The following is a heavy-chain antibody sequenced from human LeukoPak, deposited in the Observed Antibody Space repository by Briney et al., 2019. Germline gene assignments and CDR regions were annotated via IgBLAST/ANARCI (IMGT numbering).Heavy chain of an antibody. CDR1: GYTFTSYD. D-gene: IGHD3-10*01. CDR2: MNPNSGNT. Sequence: ASVKVSCKASGYTFTSYDINWVRQATGQGLEWMGWMNPNSGNTGYAQKFQGRVTMTRNTSISTAYMELSSLRSEDTAVYYCARGVVTMVRGVIKLPLKNYYYYYMDVWGKGTTVTISS. J-gene: IGHJ6*03. V-gene: IGHV1-8*01. CDR3: ARGVVTMVRGVIKLPLKNYYYYYMDV.